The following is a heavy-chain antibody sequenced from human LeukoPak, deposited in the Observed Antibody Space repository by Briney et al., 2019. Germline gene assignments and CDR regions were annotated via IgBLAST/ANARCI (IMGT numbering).Heavy chain of an antibody. J-gene: IGHJ5*02. V-gene: IGHV3-30*02. CDR3: AKDVGNERYQLLSAFDP. CDR2: IRYDGSNK. CDR1: GFTFSSYG. Sequence: HTGGSLRLSCAASGFTFSSYGMHWVRQAPGKGLEWVAFIRYDGSNKYYADSVKGRFTISRDNSKNTLYLQMNSLRAEDTAVYYCAKDVGNERYQLLSAFDPWGQGTLVTVSS. D-gene: IGHD2-2*01.